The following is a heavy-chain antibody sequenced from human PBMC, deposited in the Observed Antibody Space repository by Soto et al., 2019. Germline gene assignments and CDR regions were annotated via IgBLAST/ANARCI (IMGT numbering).Heavy chain of an antibody. CDR1: GFTFTSYA. D-gene: IGHD1-26*01. V-gene: IGHV3-23*01. J-gene: IGHJ4*02. CDR3: AREDGVVGSSSAFDH. CDR2: MTSSGSGT. Sequence: EVQMLESGGGLVQPGGSLRLSCEVSGFTFTSYAMNWVRQAPGKGLEWVAGMTSSGSGTFYADSVKGRFTISRDNFRNTLYLQMNRLRAEDTAIYYCAREDGVVGSSSAFDHWGLGTLVTVSS.